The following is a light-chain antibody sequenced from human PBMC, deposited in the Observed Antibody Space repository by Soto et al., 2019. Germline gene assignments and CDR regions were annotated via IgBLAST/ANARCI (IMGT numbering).Light chain of an antibody. Sequence: DLQMTQSPSTLSASVGDRVTITCRASQTINRYLAWYQQKAGKAPRLLIYEASILKSGVPSRFSGSGSGTDFTLTISRLQPVDCGTDYCHQYNSHWYTFGQGTKVDIK. V-gene: IGKV1-5*01. CDR1: QTINRY. CDR3: HQYNSHWYT. J-gene: IGKJ2*01. CDR2: EAS.